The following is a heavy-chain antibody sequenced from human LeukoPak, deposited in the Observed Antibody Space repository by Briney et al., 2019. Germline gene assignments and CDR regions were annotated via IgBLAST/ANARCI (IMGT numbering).Heavy chain of an antibody. CDR3: ARDRSYSGAFDI. CDR2: IKDDGSEE. V-gene: IGHV3-7*01. D-gene: IGHD3-10*01. J-gene: IGHJ3*02. Sequence: GGSLRLSCAASGFNFNNYWMSWLRQAPGKGLEWVANIKDDGSEEYYVDSVKGRFTISRNNAKNTLYLQMNSLRAEDTAVYYCARDRSYSGAFDIWGQGTMVTVSS. CDR1: GFNFNNYW.